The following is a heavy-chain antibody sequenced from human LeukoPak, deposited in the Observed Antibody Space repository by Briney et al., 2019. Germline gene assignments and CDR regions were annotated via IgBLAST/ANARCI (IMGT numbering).Heavy chain of an antibody. CDR3: ARDKPPPYYYDSSGIFDY. Sequence: QPGRSLRLSCAASGFTFSSYGMHWVRQAPGKGLEWVAVIWYDGNNKYYADSVKGRFTISRDNSKNTLYLQMNSLRAEDTAVYYCARDKPPPYYYDSSGIFDYWGQGTLVTVSS. J-gene: IGHJ4*02. D-gene: IGHD3-22*01. V-gene: IGHV3-33*01. CDR2: IWYDGNNK. CDR1: GFTFSSYG.